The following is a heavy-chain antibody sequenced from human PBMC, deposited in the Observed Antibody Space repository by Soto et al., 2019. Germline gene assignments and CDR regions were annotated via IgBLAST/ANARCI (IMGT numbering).Heavy chain of an antibody. CDR2: INHSGST. V-gene: IGHV4-34*01. D-gene: IGHD3-10*01. Sequence: SETLSLTCAVYGVSFSGYYWSWIRQPPGKGLEWIGEINHSGSTNYNPSLKSRVTISVDTSKNQFSLKLSSVTAADTAVYYCARADRYYYGSGSYYNPHPDGMDVWGQGTTVTVSS. CDR3: ARADRYYYGSGSYYNPHPDGMDV. CDR1: GVSFSGYY. J-gene: IGHJ6*02.